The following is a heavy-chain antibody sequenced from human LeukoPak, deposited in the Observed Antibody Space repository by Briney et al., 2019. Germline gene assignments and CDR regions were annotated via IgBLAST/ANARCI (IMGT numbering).Heavy chain of an antibody. CDR1: GGTFSSYA. V-gene: IGHV1-69*13. CDR2: IIPIFGTA. D-gene: IGHD2-2*01. CDR3: ATVAVDPAAIRIYFFDY. Sequence: GASVKVSCKASGGTFSSYAISWVRQAPGQGLEWMGGIIPIFGTANYAQKFQGRVTITADESTSTAYMELSSLRSEDTAVYYCATVAVDPAAIRIYFFDYGAQEPLVTVSS. J-gene: IGHJ4*02.